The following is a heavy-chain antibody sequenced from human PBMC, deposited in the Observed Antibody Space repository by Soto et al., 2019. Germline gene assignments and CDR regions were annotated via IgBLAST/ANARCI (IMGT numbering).Heavy chain of an antibody. J-gene: IGHJ5*02. CDR1: GYTFTSYG. D-gene: IGHD4-17*01. Sequence: QVQLVQSGAEVKKPGASVKVSCKASGYTFTSYGISWVRQAPGQGLEWMGWISAYNGNTNYAQKLQGRVTMTTDTSTSTAYMELRSLRSDDTAVYYCARDYYGDYDQDEHKYNWFDPWGQGTLVTVSS. CDR3: ARDYYGDYDQDEHKYNWFDP. V-gene: IGHV1-18*01. CDR2: ISAYNGNT.